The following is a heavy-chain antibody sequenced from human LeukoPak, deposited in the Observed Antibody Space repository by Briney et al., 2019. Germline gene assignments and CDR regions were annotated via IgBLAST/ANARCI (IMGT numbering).Heavy chain of an antibody. J-gene: IGHJ4*02. CDR2: ISSSSSTI. Sequence: GGSLRLSCAASGFTFSCYAMSWVRQAPGKGLEWVSYISSSSSTIYYADSVKGRFTVSRDNAKNSLYLQMNRLRAEDTAVYYCARDISPSGGYYFDYWGQGALVTVSS. CDR3: ARDISPSGGYYFDY. D-gene: IGHD3-22*01. CDR1: GFTFSCYA. V-gene: IGHV3-48*04.